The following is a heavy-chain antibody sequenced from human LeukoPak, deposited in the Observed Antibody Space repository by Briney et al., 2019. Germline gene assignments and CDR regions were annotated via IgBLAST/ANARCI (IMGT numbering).Heavy chain of an antibody. CDR1: GFTFSSYW. CDR2: IKQGGREK. V-gene: IGHV3-7*04. CDR3: ARDTWGYFDL. Sequence: TGGSLRLSCAASGFTFSSYWMSWVRQAPGKGLEWVANIKQGGREKFYVGSVKGRFTISRDNAKNSLYLQMNSPRAEDTAVYYCARDTWGYFDLWGRGTQVTVSS. D-gene: IGHD7-27*01. J-gene: IGHJ2*01.